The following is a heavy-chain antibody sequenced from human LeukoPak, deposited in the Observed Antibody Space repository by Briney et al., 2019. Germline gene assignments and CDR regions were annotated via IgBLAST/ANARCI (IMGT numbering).Heavy chain of an antibody. Sequence: PGGSLRLSCAASGFSFSRYAMSWVRQTPEKGLEWGSAISGIGGITYYADSLQGWFTTSRNNSKNTLYLQMNSLRAEDTAVYYCANALVITDYWGQGTLVTVSS. CDR2: ISGIGGIT. D-gene: IGHD3-22*01. CDR3: ANALVITDY. V-gene: IGHV3-23*01. J-gene: IGHJ4*02. CDR1: GFSFSRYA.